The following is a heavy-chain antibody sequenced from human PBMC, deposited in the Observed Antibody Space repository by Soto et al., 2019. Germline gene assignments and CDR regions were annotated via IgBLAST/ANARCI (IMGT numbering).Heavy chain of an antibody. CDR1: GDSISTFS. J-gene: IGHJ4*02. CDR2: VYYTGST. D-gene: IGHD3-22*01. V-gene: IGHV4-59*01. CDR3: ARGRTVRNYADDSSDYFYFFDY. Sequence: SETLSLTCTVPGDSISTFSWGWMRQSPGKELEWIGYVYYTGSTNYNPSLKSRVTISVDRSKNQFSLKLTSANAADTAVYYCARGRTVRNYADDSSDYFYFFDYWGQGTQVTVSS.